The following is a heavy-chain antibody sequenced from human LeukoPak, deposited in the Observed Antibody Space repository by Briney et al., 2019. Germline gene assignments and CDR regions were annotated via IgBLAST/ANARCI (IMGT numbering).Heavy chain of an antibody. CDR2: IYYSGST. CDR3: ARHGSLADRAFDY. D-gene: IGHD1-1*01. V-gene: IGHV4-59*08. CDR1: GGSISTYY. J-gene: IGHJ4*02. Sequence: PSETLSLTCTVSGGSISTYYWSWLRQPPGKGLEWIGYIYYSGSTNYNPSLKRRVTISVDTSKNQFSLKLSSLTAADTAVYYCARHGSLADRAFDYWGQGTLVTVSS.